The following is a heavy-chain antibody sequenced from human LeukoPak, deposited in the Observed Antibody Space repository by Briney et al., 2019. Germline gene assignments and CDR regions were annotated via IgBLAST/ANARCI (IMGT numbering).Heavy chain of an antibody. J-gene: IGHJ4*02. Sequence: SETLSLTCTVSGGSISSSSNYWGWIRQPPGKGLEWIGNIYYSGSTYYNPSLKSRVTISEDTSKNQFSLKLSSVTAADTAVYYCAAKKWELRSFDYWGQGTLVTVSS. CDR2: IYYSGST. V-gene: IGHV4-39*07. D-gene: IGHD1-26*01. CDR1: GGSISSSSNY. CDR3: AAKKWELRSFDY.